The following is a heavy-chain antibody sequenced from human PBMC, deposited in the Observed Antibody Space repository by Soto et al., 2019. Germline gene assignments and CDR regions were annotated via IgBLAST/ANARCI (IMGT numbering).Heavy chain of an antibody. CDR1: GFTFSSCA. D-gene: IGHD5-12*01. Sequence: QVQLVESGEGVVQPGRSLRLSCAASGFTFSSCAMHWVRQAPGKGLEWVAVIIYDGSDKYYADSVQGRFTISRDNSKNTLYLQMNCLRPEDTAVYYCAAELGNSGYDGHDYWRQGTLVTVSS. CDR2: IIYDGSDK. CDR3: AAELGNSGYDGHDY. V-gene: IGHV3-30-3*01. J-gene: IGHJ4*02.